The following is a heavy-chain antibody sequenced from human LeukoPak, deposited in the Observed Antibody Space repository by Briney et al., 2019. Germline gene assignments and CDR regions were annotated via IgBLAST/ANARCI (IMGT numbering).Heavy chain of an antibody. CDR1: GYTFTSYY. CDR3: ARGLAANYYYYMDV. Sequence: GASVKVSCKASGYTFTSYYIHWWRRPLGQGLDGLGKINPSGGSRSYAQKFQGRVTMTRDTSTSTAYMELSSLRPEDTAVYYCARGLAANYYYYMDVWGKGTTVTVSS. J-gene: IGHJ6*03. CDR2: INPSGGSR. D-gene: IGHD6-13*01. V-gene: IGHV1-46*01.